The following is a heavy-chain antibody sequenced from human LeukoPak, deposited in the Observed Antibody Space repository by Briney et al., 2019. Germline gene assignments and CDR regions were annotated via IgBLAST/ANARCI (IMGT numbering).Heavy chain of an antibody. D-gene: IGHD3-10*01. J-gene: IGHJ4*02. CDR2: ITSSGGST. V-gene: IGHV3-23*01. Sequence: GGSLRLSCAASGFIFSNYAMHWVRQAPGKGLEWVSAITSSGGSTYYADSVKGRFTISRDNSKNTLSLQMNSLRAEDTAVYYCARGLRGMVRGVISSLGYWGQGTLVTVSP. CDR3: ARGLRGMVRGVISSLGY. CDR1: GFIFSNYA.